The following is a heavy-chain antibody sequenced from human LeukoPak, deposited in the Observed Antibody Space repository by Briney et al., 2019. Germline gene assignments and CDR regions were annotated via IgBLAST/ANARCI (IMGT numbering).Heavy chain of an antibody. V-gene: IGHV1-2*02. J-gene: IGHJ5*02. CDR3: ARVGSGGFGELSPWFDP. D-gene: IGHD3-10*01. CDR2: INPNSGGT. CDR1: GYTFTGYY. Sequence: ASVKVSCKASGYTFTGYYMHWVRQAPGQGLEWMGWINPNSGGTNYAQKFQGRVTMTRDTSISTAYMELSRLRSDDTAVYYCARVGSGGFGELSPWFDPWGQGTLVTVSS.